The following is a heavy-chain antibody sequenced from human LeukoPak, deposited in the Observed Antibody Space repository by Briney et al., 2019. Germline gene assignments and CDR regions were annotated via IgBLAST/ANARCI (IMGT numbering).Heavy chain of an antibody. CDR1: GFTFTTYA. J-gene: IGHJ4*02. CDR3: ARDKQAGSYDY. V-gene: IGHV3-23*03. CDR2: IYSGGST. Sequence: PGGSLRLSCSASGFTFTTYAMSWVRQAPGKGLEWVSVIYSGGSTYYADSVKGRFTISRDNSKNTLYLQMNSLRAEDTAVYYCARDKQAGSYDYWGQGTLVTVSS. D-gene: IGHD1-26*01.